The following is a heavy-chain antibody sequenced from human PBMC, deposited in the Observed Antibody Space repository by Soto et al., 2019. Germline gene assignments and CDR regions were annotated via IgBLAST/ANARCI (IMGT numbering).Heavy chain of an antibody. CDR1: GFTCSSYA. J-gene: IGHJ4*02. CDR2: ISGSGGST. CDR3: AKAYYYDSSGYCSDIDY. D-gene: IGHD3-22*01. Sequence: SLRLSCASSGFTCSSYAMSWVRQALGKGLEWVSAISGSGGSTYYADSVKGRFTISRDNSKNTLYLQMNSLRAEDTAVYYCAKAYYYDSSGYCSDIDYWGQGTLVTVSS. V-gene: IGHV3-23*01.